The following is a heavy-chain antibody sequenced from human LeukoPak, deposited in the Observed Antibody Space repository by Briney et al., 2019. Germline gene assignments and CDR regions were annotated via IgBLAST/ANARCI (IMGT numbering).Heavy chain of an antibody. D-gene: IGHD5-18*01. J-gene: IGHJ4*02. CDR3: AKCGYSYGYPVDY. CDR1: GFTFSSYA. Sequence: GGSLSLSCAASGFTFSSYAMSWVRQARGEGRECLTAISGSGDRTYCADSEKGRFTICRDNSNNTQYQQMNSLRTEDTAIYYCAKCGYSYGYPVDYWGQGTLVTVSS. CDR2: ISGSGDRT. V-gene: IGHV3-23*01.